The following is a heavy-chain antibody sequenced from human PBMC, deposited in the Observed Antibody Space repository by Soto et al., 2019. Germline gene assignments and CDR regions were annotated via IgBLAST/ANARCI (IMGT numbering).Heavy chain of an antibody. J-gene: IGHJ5*02. V-gene: IGHV4-39*01. Sequence: XASLSLTCTVSGGCISSSSYYWGWIRQPPGKGLEWIGSIYYSGSTYYNPSLKSRVTISVDTSKSQFSLKLSSVTAADTAVYYCPRQTSSIAAAGKGWFDPWGQRTLVTVSS. CDR2: IYYSGST. CDR3: PRQTSSIAAAGKGWFDP. D-gene: IGHD6-13*01. CDR1: GGCISSSSYY.